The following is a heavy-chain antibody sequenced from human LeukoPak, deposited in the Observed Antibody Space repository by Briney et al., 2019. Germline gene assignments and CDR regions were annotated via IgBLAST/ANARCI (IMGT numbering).Heavy chain of an antibody. V-gene: IGHV1-69*04. Sequence: ASVKVSCKASGGTFSSYAISWVRQAPGQGLEWMGRIIPILGIANYAQKFQGRVTITADKSTSTAYMELSSLGSEDTAVYYCARARGTNAFDIWGQGTMVTVSS. CDR3: ARARGTNAFDI. CDR1: GGTFSSYA. CDR2: IIPILGIA. J-gene: IGHJ3*02. D-gene: IGHD2-15*01.